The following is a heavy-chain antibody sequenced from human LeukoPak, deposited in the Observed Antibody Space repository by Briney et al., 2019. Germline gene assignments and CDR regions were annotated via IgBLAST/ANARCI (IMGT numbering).Heavy chain of an antibody. CDR1: GYTFTSYG. CDR3: ARESHVTREDY. V-gene: IGHV1-18*01. Sequence: ASVKVSCKASGYTFTSYGISWVRQAPGQGLEWMGWISANDGDTDYPQKLQGRVTMTTDTSTSTAYMELRSLRSDDTAVYYCARESHVTREDYWGQGTLVTVSS. D-gene: IGHD3-10*01. CDR2: ISANDGDT. J-gene: IGHJ4*02.